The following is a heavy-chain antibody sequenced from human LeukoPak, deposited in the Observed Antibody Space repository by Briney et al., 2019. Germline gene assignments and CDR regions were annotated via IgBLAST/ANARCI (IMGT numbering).Heavy chain of an antibody. CDR2: IYSSGTT. J-gene: IGHJ4*02. V-gene: IGHV4-39*07. Sequence: SETLSLTCNVSGDTIISTTYCWVWIRQPPGKGLEWIGSIYSSGTTYYNASLKGRVTILVDTSKNQFSLNLNSVTVADTAVYYCVADPINFDYWGQGRLVTVSS. CDR3: VADPINFDY. CDR1: GDTIISTTYC.